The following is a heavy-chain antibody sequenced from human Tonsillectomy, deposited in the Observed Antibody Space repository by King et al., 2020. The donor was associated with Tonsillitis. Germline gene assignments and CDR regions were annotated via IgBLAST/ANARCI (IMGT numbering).Heavy chain of an antibody. CDR1: GGSFSGYY. CDR3: ARDRGCSSTSCLYMDV. CDR2: INHSGST. J-gene: IGHJ6*03. D-gene: IGHD2-2*01. V-gene: IGHV4-34*01. Sequence: VQLQQWGAGLLKPSETLSLTCAVYGGSFSGYYWSWIRQPPGKGLEWIGEINHSGSTNYNPSLKSRVTISVDTSKNQFSLKLSSVTAADTAVYYCARDRGCSSTSCLYMDVWGKGTTVTVSS.